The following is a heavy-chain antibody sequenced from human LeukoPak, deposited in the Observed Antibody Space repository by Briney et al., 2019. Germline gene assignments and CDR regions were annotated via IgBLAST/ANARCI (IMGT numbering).Heavy chain of an antibody. D-gene: IGHD4-17*01. V-gene: IGHV4-59*01. CDR3: ARWAQMTTVNDGIDY. Sequence: PSETLSLTCTVSGGSISSYYWSWIRQPPGKGLEGIGYIYYSGSTNYNPSLKSRVTISVDTSKNQFSLKLSSVTAADTAVYDCARWAQMTTVNDGIDYWGQGTLVTVSS. J-gene: IGHJ4*02. CDR1: GGSISSYY. CDR2: IYYSGST.